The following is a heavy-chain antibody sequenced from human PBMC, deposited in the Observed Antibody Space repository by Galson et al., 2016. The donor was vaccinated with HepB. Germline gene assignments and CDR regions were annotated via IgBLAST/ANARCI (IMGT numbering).Heavy chain of an antibody. CDR2: ISVSGART. V-gene: IGHV3-23*01. CDR1: GFTFSNYV. CDR3: AKDSSAYGWYFDY. Sequence: SLRLSCAASGFTFSNYVMTWVRQAPGKGLEWVSAISVSGARTYYADSLKGRFTISRDNTKNTLYLEMNSLRAEDTAVYYCAKDSSAYGWYFDYWGQGTLVTVSS. J-gene: IGHJ4*02. D-gene: IGHD3-22*01.